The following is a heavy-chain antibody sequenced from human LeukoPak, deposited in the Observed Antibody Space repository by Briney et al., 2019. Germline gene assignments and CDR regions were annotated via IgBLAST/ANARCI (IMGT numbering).Heavy chain of an antibody. D-gene: IGHD6-13*01. V-gene: IGHV3-30*18. Sequence: GGSLRLSCAASGFTFSSYGMHWVRQAPGKGLEWVAVISYVGSNKYYADSVKGRFTISRDNSKNTLYLQMNSLRAEDTAVYYCAKVGVAAAGTIDYWGQGTLVTVSS. CDR1: GFTFSSYG. CDR3: AKVGVAAAGTIDY. CDR2: ISYVGSNK. J-gene: IGHJ4*02.